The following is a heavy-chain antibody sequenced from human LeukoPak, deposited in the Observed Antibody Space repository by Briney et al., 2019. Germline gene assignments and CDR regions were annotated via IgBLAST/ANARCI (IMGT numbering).Heavy chain of an antibody. Sequence: PSETLSLTCAVYGGSFSGYYWSWIRQPPGKGLEWIGEINHSGSTNYNPSLKSRVTISVDTSKNQFSLKLSSVTAADTAVYYCARGDYHYDSSGYYYYYYYYMDVWGKGTTVTVSS. D-gene: IGHD3-22*01. CDR3: ARGDYHYDSSGYYYYYYYYMDV. V-gene: IGHV4-34*01. CDR1: GGSFSGYY. CDR2: INHSGST. J-gene: IGHJ6*03.